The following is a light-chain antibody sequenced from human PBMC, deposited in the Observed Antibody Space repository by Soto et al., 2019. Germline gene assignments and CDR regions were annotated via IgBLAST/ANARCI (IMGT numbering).Light chain of an antibody. CDR3: QQYDNWPWT. CDR2: GTS. J-gene: IGKJ1*01. Sequence: KLLTQPPGPLSLSPGERATLFCRASQSLSSSLAWYQQKSGQAPRLIIYGTSRRATGVPVRFSGSGSGTDFTLTSSSLESEDLGFYSCQQYDNWPWTVGGGTKVE. V-gene: IGKV3-15*01. CDR1: QSLSSS.